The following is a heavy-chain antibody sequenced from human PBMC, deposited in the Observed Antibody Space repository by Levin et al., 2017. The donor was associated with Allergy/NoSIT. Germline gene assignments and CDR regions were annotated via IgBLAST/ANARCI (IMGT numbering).Heavy chain of an antibody. J-gene: IGHJ2*01. V-gene: IGHV4-4*02. D-gene: IGHD3-10*01. CDR1: GDSISSNDW. Sequence: SETLSLTCAVSGDSISSNDWWNWVRQPPGKGLEWIGEIFHGGSINYNPSLKSRVSISLDKSKNQFSLNVTSVTAADTAVYYCARDHQTSGSWSFDVWGRGTLVAVSS. CDR2: IFHGGSI. CDR3: ARDHQTSGSWSFDV.